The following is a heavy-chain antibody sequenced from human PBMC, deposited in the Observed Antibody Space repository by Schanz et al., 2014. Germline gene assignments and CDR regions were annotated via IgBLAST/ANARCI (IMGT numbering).Heavy chain of an antibody. CDR3: AKQIHYDILSVTRN. D-gene: IGHD3-9*01. J-gene: IGHJ4*02. CDR1: GFIFSSYG. V-gene: IGHV3-33*06. CDR2: IWYDGSNK. Sequence: QVQLVESGGGVVQPGRSLRLSCAASGFIFSSYGLHWVRQAPGKGLEWVAFIWYDGSNKYYADSVKGRFTISRDNSKNTLKLQMNSLRAEDTAVYYGAKQIHYDILSVTRNGGQGTLXTVSS.